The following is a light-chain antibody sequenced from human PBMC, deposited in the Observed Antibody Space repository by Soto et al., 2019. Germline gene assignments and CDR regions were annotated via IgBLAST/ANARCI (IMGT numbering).Light chain of an antibody. V-gene: IGLV2-8*01. CDR2: EVS. Sequence: QSALTQPASVSGSPGQSITISCTGTISDIAAYNYVSWYQQHPGKAPKLIIYEVSERPSGVPDRFSGSKSGNTASLTVSGLQAEDEAHYYCSSYAGTKTLVFGGGTKLTVL. CDR1: ISDIAAYNY. CDR3: SSYAGTKTLV. J-gene: IGLJ2*01.